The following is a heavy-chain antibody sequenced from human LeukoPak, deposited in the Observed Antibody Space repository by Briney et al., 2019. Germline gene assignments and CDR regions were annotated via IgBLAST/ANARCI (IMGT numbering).Heavy chain of an antibody. CDR2: ISRSGDST. D-gene: IGHD6-13*01. CDR1: RFTFTSYA. J-gene: IGHJ4*02. CDR3: ATRSYSAGRDF. V-gene: IGHV3-23*01. Sequence: GGSLRLTCAASRFTFTSYAMTWVRQAPGKGLEWVSGISRSGDSTDYADSVKGRFTISRDNPKNMVYLQMNSLRVEDTAVYFCATRSYSAGRDFWGQGTLVTVSS.